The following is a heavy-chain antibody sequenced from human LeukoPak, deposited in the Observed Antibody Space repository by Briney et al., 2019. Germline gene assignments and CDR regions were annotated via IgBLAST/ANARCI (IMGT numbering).Heavy chain of an antibody. CDR3: ARDQSPGGDYGTYIGY. CDR2: INPSGGST. J-gene: IGHJ4*02. Sequence: ASVKVSCKASGYTFTSYYMHWVRQAPGQGLEWMGIINPSGGSTSYAQKFQGRVTMTRDTSTSTVYMGLSSLRSEDTAVYYCARDQSPGGDYGTYIGYWGQGTLVTVSS. D-gene: IGHD4-17*01. V-gene: IGHV1-46*01. CDR1: GYTFTSYY.